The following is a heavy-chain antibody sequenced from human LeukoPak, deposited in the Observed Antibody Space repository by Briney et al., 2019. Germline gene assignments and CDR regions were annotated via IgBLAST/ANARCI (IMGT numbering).Heavy chain of an antibody. D-gene: IGHD4-17*01. CDR3: ARGLSYGDYVEGDAFDI. V-gene: IGHV1-18*01. Sequence: ASVKVSCKASGYTFTSYGISWVRQAPGQGLEWMGWISAYNGNTNYAQRLQGRVTMTTDTSTSTAYMELRSLRSDDTAVYYCARGLSYGDYVEGDAFDIWGQGTMVTVSS. J-gene: IGHJ3*02. CDR2: ISAYNGNT. CDR1: GYTFTSYG.